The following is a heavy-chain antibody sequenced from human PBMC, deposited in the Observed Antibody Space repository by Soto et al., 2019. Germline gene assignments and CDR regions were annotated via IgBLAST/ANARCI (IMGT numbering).Heavy chain of an antibody. J-gene: IGHJ4*02. CDR3: AKDTTTHCGDYVGDFDY. Sequence: EVQLLESGGGLVQPGGSLRLSCAASGLTFSSYAMSWVRQAPGKGLEWVSAISGSGGSTYYADSVKGRFTISRDNSKNTLYLQMNSLRAEDTAVYYCAKDTTTHCGDYVGDFDYWGQGTLVTVSS. V-gene: IGHV3-23*01. D-gene: IGHD4-17*01. CDR1: GLTFSSYA. CDR2: ISGSGGST.